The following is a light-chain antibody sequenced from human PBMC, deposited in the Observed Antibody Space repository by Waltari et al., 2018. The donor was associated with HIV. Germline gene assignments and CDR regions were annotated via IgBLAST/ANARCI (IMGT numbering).Light chain of an antibody. Sequence: LTQPPSVSEDLRQTATLTCTGDRNNVGDQGAAWLQQHQGHPPKLLSYRNNGRPSGISGRVSAYRSGNTASLTISGLQPEDEADYYCSAWDSSLRVWVFGGGTKLTVL. CDR2: RNN. J-gene: IGLJ3*02. V-gene: IGLV10-54*04. CDR3: SAWDSSLRVWV. CDR1: RNNVGDQG.